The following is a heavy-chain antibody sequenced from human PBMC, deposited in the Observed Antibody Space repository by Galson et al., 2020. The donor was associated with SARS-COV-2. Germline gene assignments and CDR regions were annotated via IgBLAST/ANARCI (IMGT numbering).Heavy chain of an antibody. CDR1: GYTFTGYY. Sequence: ASVKVSCKASGYTFTGYYMHWVRQAPGQGLEWMGWINPNSGGTNYAQKFQGRVTMTRDTSISTAYMELSRLRSDDTAVYYCARRESITMIVVVYNWFDPWGQGTLVTVS. CDR2: INPNSGGT. CDR3: ARRESITMIVVVYNWFDP. J-gene: IGHJ5*02. V-gene: IGHV1-2*02. D-gene: IGHD3-22*01.